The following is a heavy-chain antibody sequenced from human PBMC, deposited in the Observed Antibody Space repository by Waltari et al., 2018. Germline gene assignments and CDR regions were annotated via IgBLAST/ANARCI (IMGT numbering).Heavy chain of an antibody. CDR1: GFTFSSSS. V-gene: IGHV3-48*01. CDR3: ARDRGGFFDY. Sequence: EVQLVESGGGLVQPGGSLRLSCAASGFTFSSSSMNWVRQAPGKGLEWVSYISSSSSTIYYADSVKGRFTISRDNAKNSLYLQMNSLRAEDTAVYYCARDRGGFFDYWGQGTLVTVSS. CDR2: ISSSSSTI. J-gene: IGHJ4*02.